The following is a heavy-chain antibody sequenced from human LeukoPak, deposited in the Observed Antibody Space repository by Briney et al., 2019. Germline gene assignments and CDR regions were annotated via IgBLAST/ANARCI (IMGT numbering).Heavy chain of an antibody. CDR2: IDTSGNT. CDR3: TRVSSSWYQDWYFDL. D-gene: IGHD6-13*01. Sequence: SETLSLTCTVSGGSISSYYWSWIRQPAGKGLEWIGRIDTSGNTNYKPSLKSRVTMSVDTSKNQFSLKLSSVTAADTAVYYCTRVSSSWYQDWYFDLWGRGTLVTVSS. J-gene: IGHJ2*01. CDR1: GGSISSYY. V-gene: IGHV4-4*07.